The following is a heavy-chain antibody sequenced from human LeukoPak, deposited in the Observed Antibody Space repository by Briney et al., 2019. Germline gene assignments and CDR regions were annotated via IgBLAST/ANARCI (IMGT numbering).Heavy chain of an antibody. D-gene: IGHD3-22*01. CDR2: IYYSGST. J-gene: IGHJ3*02. CDR1: GGSISSSSYY. V-gene: IGHV4-61*05. CDR3: ARAPMRADAFDI. Sequence: SETLSLTCTVSGGSISSSSYYWGWIRQPPGKGLEWIGYIYYSGSTNYNPSLKSRVTISVDTSKNQFSLKLSSVTAADTAVYYCARAPMRADAFDIWGQGTMITVSS.